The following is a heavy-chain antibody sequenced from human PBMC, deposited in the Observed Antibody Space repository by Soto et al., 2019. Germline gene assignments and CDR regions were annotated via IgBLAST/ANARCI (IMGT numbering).Heavy chain of an antibody. CDR3: ARGRYGDY. V-gene: IGHV1-18*01. CDR2: ISAHNGNT. CDR1: GYGFTTYG. J-gene: IGHJ4*02. Sequence: QVHLVQSGAEVKKPGASVKVSCKGSGYGFTTYGITWVRQAPGQGLEWMAWISAHNGNTNYAQKLQGSVTVTRDPSTSTAYIELRSLRSDDTAVYYCARGRYGDYWGQGALVTVSS. D-gene: IGHD1-1*01.